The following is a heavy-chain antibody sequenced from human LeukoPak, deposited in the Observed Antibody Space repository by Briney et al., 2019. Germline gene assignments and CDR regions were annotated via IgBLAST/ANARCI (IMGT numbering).Heavy chain of an antibody. CDR1: GYSISSGYY. V-gene: IGHV4-38-2*01. D-gene: IGHD2-21*02. CDR2: IYHSGST. Sequence: SETLSLTCAVSGYSISSGYYWGWIRQPPGKGLEWIGSIYHSGSTYYNPSLKSRVTISVDTSKNQFSLKLSSVTAADTAVYYCARRRVTDYSYAFDIWGQGTMVTVSS. CDR3: ARRRVTDYSYAFDI. J-gene: IGHJ3*02.